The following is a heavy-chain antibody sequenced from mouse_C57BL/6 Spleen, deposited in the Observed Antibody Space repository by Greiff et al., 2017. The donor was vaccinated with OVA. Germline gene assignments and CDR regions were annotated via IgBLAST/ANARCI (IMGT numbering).Heavy chain of an antibody. J-gene: IGHJ2*02. V-gene: IGHV14-4*01. CDR1: GFNIKDDY. CDR3: ATRYYSRDY. CDR2: VNPENGDT. D-gene: IGHD2-5*01. Sequence: PPQQSGAELVRPGASVKFSCTASGFNIKDDYMHWVKQRPEQGLEWIGWVNPENGDTEYASKFQGKATITADTSHNTAYLQLSSLTSEDTAGDYCATRYYSRDYWGQGTSLTVSS.